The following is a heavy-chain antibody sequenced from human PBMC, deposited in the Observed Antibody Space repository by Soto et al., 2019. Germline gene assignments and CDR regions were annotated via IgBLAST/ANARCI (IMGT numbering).Heavy chain of an antibody. CDR2: IYYSGST. CDR3: ARDIMGTNYYYYGMDV. CDR1: GGSISRYY. J-gene: IGHJ6*02. Sequence: QVQLQESGPGLVKPSETLSLTCTVSGGSISRYYWSWIRQPPGKGLEWIGYIYYSGSTNYNPSLKSRVTISVDTSKNQFSLKLSSVTAADTAVYYCARDIMGTNYYYYGMDVWGQGTTVTVSS. D-gene: IGHD2-8*01. V-gene: IGHV4-59*01.